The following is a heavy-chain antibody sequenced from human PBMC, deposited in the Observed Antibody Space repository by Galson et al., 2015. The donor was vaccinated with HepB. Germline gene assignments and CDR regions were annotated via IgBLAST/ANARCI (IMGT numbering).Heavy chain of an antibody. Sequence: SLRLSCAASGFTFSSYGMHWVRQAPGKGLEWVAVISYDGSNKYFADSVKGRFTISRDNSKNTLYLQMNGLRAEDTAVYYCAKDFLVVRADFWSGYYPNWFDPWGQGTLVTVSS. CDR2: ISYDGSNK. CDR1: GFTFSSYG. CDR3: AKDFLVVRADFWSGYYPNWFDP. D-gene: IGHD3-3*01. J-gene: IGHJ5*02. V-gene: IGHV3-30*18.